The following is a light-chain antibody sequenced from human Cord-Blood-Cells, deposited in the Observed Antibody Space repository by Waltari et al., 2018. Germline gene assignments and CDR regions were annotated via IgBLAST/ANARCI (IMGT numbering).Light chain of an antibody. CDR3: SSYTSSSTLYV. CDR1: SSDVGGYNY. J-gene: IGLJ1*01. Sequence: QSALTQPASVSGSPGQSITISCTGTSSDVGGYNYVSWYHQHPGKAPKLMIYDVSNRPSGVSNRCSGSKSGNTASLTISGLQAEDEADYYCSSYTSSSTLYVFGTGTKVTVL. V-gene: IGLV2-14*01. CDR2: DVS.